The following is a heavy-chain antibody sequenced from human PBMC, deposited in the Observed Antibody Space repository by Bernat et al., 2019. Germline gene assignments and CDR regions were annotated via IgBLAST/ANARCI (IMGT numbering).Heavy chain of an antibody. CDR2: FNSDGSST. CDR3: ARARYYDLIDY. CDR1: GFTFSSYW. V-gene: IGHV3-74*01. D-gene: IGHD3-3*01. Sequence: EVQLVESGGGLVQPGGSLRLSCAASGFTFSSYWMHWVRQAPGKGLVWVSRFNSDGSSTTYADSVKGRFTIARDNAKNTVYLQMNSLSAEDTAVYYCARARYYDLIDYWGQGTLVTVSS. J-gene: IGHJ4*02.